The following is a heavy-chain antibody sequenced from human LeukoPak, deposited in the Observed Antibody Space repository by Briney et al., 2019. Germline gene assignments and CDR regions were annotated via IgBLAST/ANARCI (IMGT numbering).Heavy chain of an antibody. J-gene: IGHJ4*02. CDR1: GGSISSYY. CDR2: IYTSGST. V-gene: IGHV4-4*07. D-gene: IGHD3-22*01. CDR3: ARGRHYYDSSGYYFDY. Sequence: PSETLSLTCTVSGGSISSYYWSWIRQPAGKGLEWIGRIYTSGSTNYNPSLKSRVTMSVDTSKNQFSLKLSSVTAADAAVYYCARGRHYYDSSGYYFDYWGQGTLVTVSS.